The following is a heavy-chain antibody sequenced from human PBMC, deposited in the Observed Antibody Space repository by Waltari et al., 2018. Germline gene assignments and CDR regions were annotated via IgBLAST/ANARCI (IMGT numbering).Heavy chain of an antibody. CDR2: FDPEDGET. CDR1: GYTLTELS. D-gene: IGHD2-21*02. Sequence: QVHLVQSGAEVKKPGASVKVSCKVSGYTLTELSMHWVRQAPGKGLEWMGGFDPEDGETIYAQKFRGRVTMTEDTSTDTAYMELSSLRSEDTAVYYCATGVGCGGDCYGKMDVWGQGTTVTVSS. J-gene: IGHJ6*02. V-gene: IGHV1-24*01. CDR3: ATGVGCGGDCYGKMDV.